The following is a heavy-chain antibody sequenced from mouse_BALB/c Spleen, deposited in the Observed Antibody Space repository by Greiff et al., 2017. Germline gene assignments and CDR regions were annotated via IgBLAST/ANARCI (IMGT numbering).Heavy chain of an antibody. D-gene: IGHD1-1*01. CDR2: IWAGGST. V-gene: IGHV2-9*02. Sequence: VQRVESGPGLVAPSQSLSITCTVSGFSLTSYGVRWVRQPPGKGLEWLGVIWAGGSTNYNSALMSRLSISKDNSKSQVFLKMNSPQTDDTAMYYCARDRYGSSCPDYWGQGTTVTVSA. CDR3: ARDRYGSSCPDY. J-gene: IGHJ2*01. CDR1: GFSLTSYG.